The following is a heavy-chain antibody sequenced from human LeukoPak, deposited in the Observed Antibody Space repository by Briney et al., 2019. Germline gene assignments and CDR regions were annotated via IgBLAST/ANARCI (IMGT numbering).Heavy chain of an antibody. CDR2: VYHTGGT. CDR1: GFSISSGYY. V-gene: IGHV4-38-2*02. J-gene: IGHJ4*02. Sequence: PSETLSLTCTVSGFSISSGYYWAWIRQPPGKGLEWIGSVYHTGGTYYNPSLKSRVTISVDTSRNQFSLRLSSVTAADTAVYYRAREEGATQDANWGQGTLVLVSS. D-gene: IGHD1-26*01. CDR3: AREEGATQDAN.